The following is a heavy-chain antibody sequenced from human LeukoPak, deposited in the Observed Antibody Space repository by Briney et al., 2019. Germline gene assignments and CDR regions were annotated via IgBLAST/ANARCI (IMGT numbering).Heavy chain of an antibody. CDR3: ARASRARAPKMGATNAFDI. J-gene: IGHJ3*02. CDR2: ISSSSSTI. Sequence: GGSLRLSCAASGFTFSSYSMNWVRQAPGKGLEWVSYISSSSSTIYYADSAKGRFTISRDNAKNSLYLQMNSLRAEDTAVYYCARASRARAPKMGATNAFDIWGQGTMVTVSS. D-gene: IGHD1-26*01. CDR1: GFTFSSYS. V-gene: IGHV3-48*04.